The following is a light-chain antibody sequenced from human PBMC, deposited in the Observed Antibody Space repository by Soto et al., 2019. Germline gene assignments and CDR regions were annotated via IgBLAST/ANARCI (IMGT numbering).Light chain of an antibody. Sequence: EIVMTQSPATLSVSQGERATLSYMASQSVNSNLAWYQQKPGQAPRLLIYRASTRATGIPARFSGSGYETDFTLTISRLEPEDFALYFCQQYGNPRITFGQGTRLEIK. V-gene: IGKV3-15*01. J-gene: IGKJ5*01. CDR1: QSVNSN. CDR2: RAS. CDR3: QQYGNPRIT.